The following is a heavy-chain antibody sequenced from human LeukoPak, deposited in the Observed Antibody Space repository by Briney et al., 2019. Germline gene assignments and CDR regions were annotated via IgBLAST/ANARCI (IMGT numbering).Heavy chain of an antibody. D-gene: IGHD3-10*01. CDR1: GGSFSGYY. J-gene: IGHJ4*02. V-gene: IGHV4-34*01. CDR2: INHSGST. CDR3: ARDLRSLLWFGELDTGDY. Sequence: PSETLSLTCAVYGGSFSGYYWSWIRQPPGKGLEWIGEINHSGSTNYNPSLKSRVTISVDTSKNQFSLKLSSVTAADTAVYYCARDLRSLLWFGELDTGDYWGQGTLVTVSS.